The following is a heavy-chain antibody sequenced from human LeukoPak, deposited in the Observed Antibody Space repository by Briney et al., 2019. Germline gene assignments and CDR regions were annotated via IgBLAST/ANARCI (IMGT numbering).Heavy chain of an antibody. CDR1: GYTFTSYG. Sequence: ASVKVSCKASGYTFTSYGISWVRQAPGQGLEWMGWISAYNGNTNYAQKLQGRVTMTTDTSTSTAYMDLRSLRCDDAAVYYCARVSYSSGFDYWGQGTLVTVSS. J-gene: IGHJ4*02. V-gene: IGHV1-18*01. CDR2: ISAYNGNT. D-gene: IGHD6-19*01. CDR3: ARVSYSSGFDY.